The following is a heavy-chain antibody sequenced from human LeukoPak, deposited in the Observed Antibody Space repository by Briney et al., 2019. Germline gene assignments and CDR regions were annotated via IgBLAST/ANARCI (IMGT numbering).Heavy chain of an antibody. CDR1: GTSLRSSSMY. CDR3: ARHVAQYYDSSGYPDF. J-gene: IGHJ4*02. Sequence: SETLSLTCTVSGTSLRSSSMYWGWIRQPPGKGLEWLGTVYYTGSTFLNPSLRRRVSIPVDTSKNQFSLRLTSVTAADTAIYYCARHVAQYYDSSGYPDFWGQGTLVTVSS. CDR2: VYYTGST. D-gene: IGHD3-22*01. V-gene: IGHV4-39*01.